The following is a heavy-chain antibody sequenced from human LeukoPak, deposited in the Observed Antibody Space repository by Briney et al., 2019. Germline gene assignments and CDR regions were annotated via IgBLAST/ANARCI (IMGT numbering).Heavy chain of an antibody. CDR3: ARLLYYSDSSPFYY. D-gene: IGHD3-22*01. J-gene: IGHJ4*02. CDR2: VNWKGDLT. CDR1: GFTFDDYG. Sequence: GGSLRLSCAASGFTFDDYGMSWVRHVAGKGLEWVSTVNWKGDLTYYVDSVKGRFTISRDNAKNSLYLQMNSLRAEDTAVYYCARLLYYSDSSPFYYWGQGTLVTVSS. V-gene: IGHV3-20*04.